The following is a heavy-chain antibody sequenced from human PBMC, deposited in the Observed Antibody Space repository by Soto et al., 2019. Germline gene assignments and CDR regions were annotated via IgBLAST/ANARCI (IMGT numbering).Heavy chain of an antibody. CDR2: IYYSWNT. V-gene: IGHV4-39*01. J-gene: IGHJ4*02. Sequence: QLQLQESGPGLVKPSETLSLTCTVSGGSISSRRYYWGWIRQPPGKGLEWIGSIYYSWNTYYNPSLTSQVYRSVDTSKNQFSLSLTSVTAADTAVYYCAIHKDNSSRYRLPDYWGQGTLVNV. CDR1: GGSISSRRYY. D-gene: IGHD5-18*01. CDR3: AIHKDNSSRYRLPDY.